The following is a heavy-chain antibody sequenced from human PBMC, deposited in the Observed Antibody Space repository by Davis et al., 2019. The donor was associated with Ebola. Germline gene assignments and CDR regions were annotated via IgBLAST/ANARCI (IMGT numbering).Heavy chain of an antibody. J-gene: IGHJ5*02. V-gene: IGHV3-21*01. Sequence: GGSLRLSCAASGFTFSSYSMNWVRQAPGKGLEWVSSISSSSSYIYYADSVRGRFTISRDNAKKSLFLQMSSLRDEDTAVYYCARGFEAAAGLPWGQGTLVTVSS. CDR3: ARGFEAAAGLP. D-gene: IGHD6-25*01. CDR1: GFTFSSYS. CDR2: ISSSSSYI.